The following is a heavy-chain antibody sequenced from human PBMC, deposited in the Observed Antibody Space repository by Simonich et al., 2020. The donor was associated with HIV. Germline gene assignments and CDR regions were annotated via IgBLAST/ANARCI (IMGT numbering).Heavy chain of an antibody. D-gene: IGHD1-26*01. Sequence: QVQLVQSGAEVKKPGASVKVSCKASGYTFTSYYMPWVRQAPGQGLEWWGIINPSGGRTSYAQKFQGRVTMTRDTSTSTVYMGLSSLRSEDTAVYYCAKDGTSSSGELLTYYYYGMDVWGQGTTVTVSS. J-gene: IGHJ6*02. V-gene: IGHV1-46*01. CDR1: GYTFTSYY. CDR2: INPSGGRT. CDR3: AKDGTSSSGELLTYYYYGMDV.